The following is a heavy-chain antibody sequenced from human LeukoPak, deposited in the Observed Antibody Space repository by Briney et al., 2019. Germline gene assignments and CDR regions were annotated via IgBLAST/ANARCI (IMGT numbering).Heavy chain of an antibody. Sequence: GGSLRLSCAASGFTFSSYEMNWVRQAPGKGLEWVSYISSSGSTIYYAGSVKGRFTISRDNAKNSLYLQMNSLRAEDTAVYYCARAQYCGGDCHDAFDIWGQGTMVTVSS. J-gene: IGHJ3*02. V-gene: IGHV3-48*03. CDR2: ISSSGSTI. CDR3: ARAQYCGGDCHDAFDI. D-gene: IGHD2-21*02. CDR1: GFTFSSYE.